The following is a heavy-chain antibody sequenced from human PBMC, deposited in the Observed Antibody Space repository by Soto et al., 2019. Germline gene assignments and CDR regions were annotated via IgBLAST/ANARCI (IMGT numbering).Heavy chain of an antibody. J-gene: IGHJ4*02. CDR3: AKAIVAATSGTDC. D-gene: IGHD1-26*01. CDR1: GFTXSSYA. Sequence: PGGSLRLSCAASGFTXSSYAMSWVRQAPGKGLEWVSAISGSGGSTYYADSVKGRFTISRDNSKNTLYLQMDSLRAEDTAVYYCAKAIVAATSGTDCSGQGTLVTVSS. V-gene: IGHV3-23*01. CDR2: ISGSGGST.